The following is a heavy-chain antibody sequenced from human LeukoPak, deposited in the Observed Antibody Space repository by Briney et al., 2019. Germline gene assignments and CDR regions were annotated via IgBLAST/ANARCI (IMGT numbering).Heavy chain of an antibody. CDR1: GYTFTSYG. CDR2: ISAYNGNT. V-gene: IGHV1-18*01. J-gene: IGHJ3*02. CDR3: ARALEYSILGAFDI. Sequence: ASVKVSCKASGYTFTSYGISWVRQAPGQGLEWMGWISAYNGNTNYAQKLQGRVTMTTDTSTSTAYMELRSLRSEDTAVYYCARALEYSILGAFDIWGQGTMVTVSS. D-gene: IGHD6-6*01.